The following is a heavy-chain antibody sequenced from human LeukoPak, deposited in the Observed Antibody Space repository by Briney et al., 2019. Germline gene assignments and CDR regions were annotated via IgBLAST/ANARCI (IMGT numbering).Heavy chain of an antibody. V-gene: IGHV3-23*01. J-gene: IGHJ4*02. D-gene: IGHD6-19*01. CDR1: GFTFSSYA. CDR3: ATTVAGYPNDYLDF. Sequence: PGGSLRLSCAASGFTFSSYAMSWVRQAPGKGLEWVSAISGSGGSTYYADSVKGRFTISRDNSKNTLYLQMDSLRAEDTAVYYCATTVAGYPNDYLDFWGRGTLVTVSS. CDR2: ISGSGGST.